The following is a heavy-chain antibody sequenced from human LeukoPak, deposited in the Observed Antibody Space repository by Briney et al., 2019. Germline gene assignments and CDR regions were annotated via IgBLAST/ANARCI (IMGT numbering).Heavy chain of an antibody. D-gene: IGHD3-22*01. CDR1: GGSIGSYY. CDR3: ARLKYYYDSSGYRAEYFQH. CDR2: IYTSGST. J-gene: IGHJ1*01. V-gene: IGHV4-4*07. Sequence: PSETLSLTCTVSGGSIGSYYWSWIRQPAGKGLEWIGRIYTSGSTNYNPSLKSRVTMSVETSKNEFSVKLSSVTAADTAVYYCARLKYYYDSSGYRAEYFQHWGQGTLVTVSS.